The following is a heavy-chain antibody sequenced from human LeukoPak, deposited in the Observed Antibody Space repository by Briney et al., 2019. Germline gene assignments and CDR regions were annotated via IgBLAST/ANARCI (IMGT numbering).Heavy chain of an antibody. D-gene: IGHD3-22*01. Sequence: GASVKVSCKASGYTFTSYGISWVRQAPGQGLEWMGWISAYNGNTNYAQKLQGRVTMTTDTSTSTAYMELRSLRSDDTAVYYCARDPPFDYYYDSSGYYSPFDYWGQGTLVTVSS. CDR3: ARDPPFDYYYDSSGYYSPFDY. CDR1: GYTFTSYG. J-gene: IGHJ4*02. CDR2: ISAYNGNT. V-gene: IGHV1-18*01.